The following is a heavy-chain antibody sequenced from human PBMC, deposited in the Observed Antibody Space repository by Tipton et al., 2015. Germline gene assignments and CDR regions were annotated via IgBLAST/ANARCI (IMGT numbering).Heavy chain of an antibody. Sequence: TLSLTYTVSGDSISGGTEYWGWIRQAPGKTLEWIASSFYTGITFYNPSLQSRVTISVDTSKNQFSLKLTSVTTADTAVYYCARHRDKAAFDYWGQGSLVTVSS. CDR3: ARHRDKAAFDY. CDR1: GDSISGGTEY. CDR2: SFYTGIT. V-gene: IGHV4-39*01. J-gene: IGHJ4*02. D-gene: IGHD6-13*01.